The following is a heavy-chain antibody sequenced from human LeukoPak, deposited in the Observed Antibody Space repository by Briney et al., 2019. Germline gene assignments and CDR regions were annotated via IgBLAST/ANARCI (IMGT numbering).Heavy chain of an antibody. CDR1: GGSIGSSSYY. V-gene: IGHV4-39*01. D-gene: IGHD5-18*01. CDR2: IYYSGST. Sequence: PSETLSLTCTVSGGSIGSSSYYWAWIRQPPGKGLEWIGSIYYSGSTYYNPSLKSRVTIFVETSENKFSLKVSSVTAADTAVYYCARQTWIELWHFDYWGQGALVTISS. J-gene: IGHJ4*02. CDR3: ARQTWIELWHFDY.